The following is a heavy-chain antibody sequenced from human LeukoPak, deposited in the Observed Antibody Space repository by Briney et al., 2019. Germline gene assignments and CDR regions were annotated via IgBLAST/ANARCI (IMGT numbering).Heavy chain of an antibody. CDR3: ARAHDYGDYSLDP. J-gene: IGHJ5*02. CDR1: GGSISSYY. CDR2: IYYSGST. V-gene: IGHV4-59*01. Sequence: SETLSLTCTVSGGSISSYYWSWIRQPPGRGLEWIGYIYYSGSTNYNPSLKSRVTISVDTSKNQFSLKLSSVTAADTAVYYCARAHDYGDYSLDPWGQGTLVTVSS. D-gene: IGHD4-17*01.